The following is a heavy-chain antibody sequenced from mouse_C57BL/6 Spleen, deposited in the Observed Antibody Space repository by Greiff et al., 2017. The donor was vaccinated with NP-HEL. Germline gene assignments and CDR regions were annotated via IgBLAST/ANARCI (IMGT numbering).Heavy chain of an antibody. CDR1: GYAFSSSW. CDR3: AREGDWYFDV. CDR2: IYPGDGDT. V-gene: IGHV1-82*01. Sequence: VQLQQSGPELVKPGASVKISCKASGYAFSSSWMNWVKQRPGKGLEWIGRIYPGDGDTNYNGKFKGKATLTADKSSSTAYMQLSSLTSEDSAVCFCAREGDWYFDVWGTGTTVTVSS. J-gene: IGHJ1*03.